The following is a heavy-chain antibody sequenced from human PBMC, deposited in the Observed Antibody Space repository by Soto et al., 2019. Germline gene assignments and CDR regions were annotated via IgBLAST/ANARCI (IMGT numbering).Heavy chain of an antibody. V-gene: IGHV3-30-3*01. D-gene: IGHD2-15*01. Sequence: GGSLRLSCAASGFTFSSYAMHWVRQAPGKGLEWVAVISYDGSNKYYADSVKGRFTISRDNSKNTLYLQMNSLRAEDTAVYYCARVACSGGSCYPTNWFDPWGQGTLVTVSS. CDR1: GFTFSSYA. J-gene: IGHJ5*02. CDR3: ARVACSGGSCYPTNWFDP. CDR2: ISYDGSNK.